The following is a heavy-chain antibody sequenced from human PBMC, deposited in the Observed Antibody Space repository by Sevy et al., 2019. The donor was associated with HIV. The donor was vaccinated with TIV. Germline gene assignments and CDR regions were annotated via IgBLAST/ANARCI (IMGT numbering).Heavy chain of an antibody. J-gene: IGHJ3*02. CDR1: GFTFSSYG. V-gene: IGHV3-30*18. D-gene: IGHD1-26*01. Sequence: GGSLRLSCAASGFTFSSYGMHWVRQAPGKGLEWVAVISYDGSDKYYADSVKGRFTISRDNSKNTLYLQMNSLRAEDTAVYYCAKGRQQWVLLSDAFDIWGQGTMVTVSS. CDR2: ISYDGSDK. CDR3: AKGRQQWVLLSDAFDI.